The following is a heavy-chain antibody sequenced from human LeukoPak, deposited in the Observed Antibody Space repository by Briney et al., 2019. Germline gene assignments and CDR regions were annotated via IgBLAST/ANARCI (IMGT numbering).Heavy chain of an antibody. CDR3: ATTSRHFDY. V-gene: IGHV5-51*01. D-gene: IGHD6-6*01. J-gene: IGHJ4*02. CDR1: GYSFTSYW. CDR2: VYPGDSET. Sequence: PGESLKISCQGSGYSFTSYWIGWVRQMPGRGLEWMGIVYPGDSETRYSTSFQGQVTISADKSINTAYLHWSSLRASDTAIYYCATTSRHFDYWGQGTLLTVSS.